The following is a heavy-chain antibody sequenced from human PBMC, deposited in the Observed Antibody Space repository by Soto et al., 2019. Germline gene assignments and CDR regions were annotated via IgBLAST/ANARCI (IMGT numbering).Heavy chain of an antibody. D-gene: IGHD1-1*01. J-gene: IGHJ4*02. V-gene: IGHV5-51*01. CDR2: IYPGDSDT. CDR3: ASLSRLEPRSAFDY. CDR1: GYIVTNYW. Sequence: SLKISCKGSGYIVTNYWISWVRQIPGKGLEGMGIIYPGDSDTKYSPSFQGQVTISADKSINTAYLQWSSLKASDTAMYYCASLSRLEPRSAFDYWGQGTLVTVSS.